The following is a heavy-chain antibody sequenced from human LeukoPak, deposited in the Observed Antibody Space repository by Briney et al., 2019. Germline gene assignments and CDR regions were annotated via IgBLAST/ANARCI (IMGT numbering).Heavy chain of an antibody. Sequence: ASVKVSCKASGYTFTSYGISWVRQAPGQGLEWMGWISAYNGNTNYAQKLQGRVTMTTDTSTSTAYTELRSLRSDDTAVYYCARESVYLGAFDIWGQGTMVTVSS. D-gene: IGHD2-8*01. CDR2: ISAYNGNT. CDR3: ARESVYLGAFDI. CDR1: GYTFTSYG. J-gene: IGHJ3*02. V-gene: IGHV1-18*01.